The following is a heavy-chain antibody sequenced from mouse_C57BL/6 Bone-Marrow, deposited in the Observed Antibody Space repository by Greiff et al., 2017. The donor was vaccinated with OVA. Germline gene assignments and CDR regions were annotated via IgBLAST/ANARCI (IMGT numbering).Heavy chain of an antibody. Sequence: EVQLVESGGGLVQPGGSLKLSCAASGFTFSDYYMYWVRQTPEKRLEWVAYISNGGGSTYYPDTVKGRFTISRDNAKNTLYLQMSRLKSEDTAMYYCARPYYFNYAMDYWGQGTSVTVSS. CDR1: GFTFSDYY. D-gene: IGHD2-10*01. V-gene: IGHV5-12*01. CDR3: ARPYYFNYAMDY. J-gene: IGHJ4*01. CDR2: ISNGGGST.